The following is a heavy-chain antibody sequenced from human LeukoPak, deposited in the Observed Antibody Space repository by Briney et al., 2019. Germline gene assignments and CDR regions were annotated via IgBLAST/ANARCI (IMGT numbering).Heavy chain of an antibody. J-gene: IGHJ4*02. Sequence: GGSLRLSCAASGFTFSNYNMNWVRQAPGKGLECIAYISSSSSTIYYADSVKGRFTIARDNAKNSLFLHMNSLRAEDTALYYCARENFADLFDFWGQGALVTVSS. D-gene: IGHD1-7*01. CDR1: GFTFSNYN. V-gene: IGHV3-48*01. CDR3: ARENFADLFDF. CDR2: ISSSSSTI.